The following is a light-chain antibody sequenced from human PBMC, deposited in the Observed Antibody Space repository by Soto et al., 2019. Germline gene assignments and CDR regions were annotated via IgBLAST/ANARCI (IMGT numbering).Light chain of an antibody. CDR3: QQYNSYWT. V-gene: IGKV1-5*03. CDR1: QSISSW. Sequence: DIQMTQSPSTLSASVGDGVTITCRASQSISSWLAWYQQKPGKAPKLLIYKASSLESGVPSRFSGSGSGTEFTLTISSLQPDDFATYYCQQYNSYWTFGQGTKVEIK. J-gene: IGKJ1*01. CDR2: KAS.